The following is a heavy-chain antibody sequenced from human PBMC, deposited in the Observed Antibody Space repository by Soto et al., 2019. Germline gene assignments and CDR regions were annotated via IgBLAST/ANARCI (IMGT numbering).Heavy chain of an antibody. CDR3: ARERGIFGVVPSDY. CDR1: GFTFSSYA. CDR2: ISYDGSNK. V-gene: IGHV3-30-3*01. J-gene: IGHJ4*02. D-gene: IGHD3-3*01. Sequence: QVQLVESGGGVVQPGRSLRLSCAASGFTFSSYAMHWVRQAPGKGLEWVAVISYDGSNKYYADSVKGRFTISRDNSKNTLYLQMNSLRAEDTAVYYCARERGIFGVVPSDYWGQGTLVTVSS.